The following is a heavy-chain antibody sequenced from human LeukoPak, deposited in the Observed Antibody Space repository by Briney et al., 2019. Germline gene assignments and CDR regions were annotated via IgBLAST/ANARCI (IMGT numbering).Heavy chain of an antibody. Sequence: GRSLRLSCAASGFTFSSYGMHWVRQAPGKGLEWVAVISYDGSNKYYADSVKGRFTISRDNSKNTLYLQMNSLRAEDTAVYYCAKGYSLSYYDSSGYPGLWGQGTLVTASS. CDR3: AKGYSLSYYDSSGYPGL. J-gene: IGHJ4*02. CDR1: GFTFSSYG. CDR2: ISYDGSNK. D-gene: IGHD3-22*01. V-gene: IGHV3-30*18.